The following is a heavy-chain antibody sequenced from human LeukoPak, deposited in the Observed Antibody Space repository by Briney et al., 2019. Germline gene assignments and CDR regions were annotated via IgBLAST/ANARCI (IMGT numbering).Heavy chain of an antibody. Sequence: PGRSLRLSCAASGFTFSSYGMHWVRQAPGKGLEWVAVIWYDGSNKYYADSVKGRFTISRDNSKNTLYLQMNSLRAEDTAVYYCARDWVFGSSSHYYYYGMDVWGQGTTVTVSS. J-gene: IGHJ6*02. D-gene: IGHD6-6*01. CDR3: ARDWVFGSSSHYYYYGMDV. CDR1: GFTFSSYG. V-gene: IGHV3-33*01. CDR2: IWYDGSNK.